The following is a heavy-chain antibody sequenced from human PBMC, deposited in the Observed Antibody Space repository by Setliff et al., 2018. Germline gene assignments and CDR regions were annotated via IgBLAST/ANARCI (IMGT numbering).Heavy chain of an antibody. CDR2: INPHGSEK. V-gene: IGHV3-7*01. D-gene: IGHD3-10*01. CDR3: FGAGTCSY. CDR1: GFAFSSYA. J-gene: IGHJ4*02. Sequence: LRLSCAASGFAFSSYAMSWVRQAPGKGLEWLASINPHGSEKYYADSVKGRFTISRDNAKNSLSLQMNNLRIEDTAVYYCFGAGTCSYWGQGTLVTVSS.